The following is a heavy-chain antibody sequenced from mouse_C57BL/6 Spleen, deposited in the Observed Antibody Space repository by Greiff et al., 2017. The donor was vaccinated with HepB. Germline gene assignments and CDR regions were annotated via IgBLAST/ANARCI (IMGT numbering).Heavy chain of an antibody. D-gene: IGHD2-4*01. CDR2: IDPSDRYT. CDR3: ARGNYDYVGAMDY. V-gene: IGHV1-50*01. J-gene: IGHJ4*01. Sequence: QVQLQQSGAELVKPGASVKLSCKASGYTFTSYWMQWVQQRPGQGLEWIGEIDPSDRYTNYNQKFKGKATLTVDTSSSTAYMQLSSLTSEDSAVYYCARGNYDYVGAMDYWGQGTSVTVSS. CDR1: GYTFTSYW.